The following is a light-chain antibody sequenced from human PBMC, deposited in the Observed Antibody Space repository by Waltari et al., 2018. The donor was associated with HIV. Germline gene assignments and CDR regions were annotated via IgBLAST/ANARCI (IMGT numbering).Light chain of an antibody. V-gene: IGKV1-27*01. CDR1: QGISNY. CDR3: QKYNSAPLT. CDR2: ASS. Sequence: DLHLTQSPSSLSASVGNRVTITCQASQGISNYLAWYQQKPGKVPKLLIYASSTLQSGVPLRFSGSRSGTDFTLTISSLQHEDVATYYCQKYNSAPLTFGGGTKVEVK. J-gene: IGKJ4*01.